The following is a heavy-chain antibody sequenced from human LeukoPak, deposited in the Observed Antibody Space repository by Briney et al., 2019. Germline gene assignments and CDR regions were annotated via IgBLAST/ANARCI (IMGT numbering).Heavy chain of an antibody. D-gene: IGHD3-3*01. Sequence: SVKGRFTISRDNSKNTLYLRMNSLRAEDTAVYYCAKDRAILYDFWSGWYFDYWGQGTLVTVSS. J-gene: IGHJ4*02. V-gene: IGHV3-23*01. CDR3: AKDRAILYDFWSGWYFDY.